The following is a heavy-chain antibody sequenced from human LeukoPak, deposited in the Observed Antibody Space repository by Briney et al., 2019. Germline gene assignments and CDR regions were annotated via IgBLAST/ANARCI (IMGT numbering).Heavy chain of an antibody. CDR3: ARIRIYYYDSSGYSPVY. J-gene: IGHJ4*02. D-gene: IGHD3-22*01. CDR2: IYYSGST. Sequence: PSETLFLTCTVSGCSLSSSSYYWGRIRQPPGKGLEWIGRIYYSGSTYYNPSLKSRVTISVDTSKNQFSLKLSSVTAADTAVYYCARIRIYYYDSSGYSPVYWGQRTLVTVSS. V-gene: IGHV4-39*07. CDR1: GCSLSSSSYY.